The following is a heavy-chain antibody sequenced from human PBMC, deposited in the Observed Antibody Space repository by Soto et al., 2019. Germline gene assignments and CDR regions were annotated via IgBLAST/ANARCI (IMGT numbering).Heavy chain of an antibody. Sequence: GGSLRLSCAASGFTFSSYWMHWVRQAPGKGLVWVSRINSDGSSTSYADSVKGQFTISRDNAKNTLYLQRNSLRAEDRAVFSCERGARGGSFAYGGRGPRVTVSS. CDR3: ERGARGGSFAY. CDR1: GFTFSSYW. V-gene: IGHV3-74*01. D-gene: IGHD3-16*01. CDR2: INSDGSST. J-gene: IGHJ4*02.